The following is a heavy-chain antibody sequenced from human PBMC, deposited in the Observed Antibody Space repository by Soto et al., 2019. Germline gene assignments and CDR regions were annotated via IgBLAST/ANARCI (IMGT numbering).Heavy chain of an antibody. Sequence: GESLKISCKGSGYSFTSYWIGWVRQMPGKGLEWMGIIYPGDSKTRYRPSLQGQVTISVDKSISTAYLQWSSLKATDTAMYYCARHAYDFWSGHPNPRYYYGMDVWGQGTTVTVSS. CDR3: ARHAYDFWSGHPNPRYYYGMDV. CDR1: GYSFTSYW. J-gene: IGHJ6*02. CDR2: IYPGDSKT. D-gene: IGHD3-3*01. V-gene: IGHV5-51*01.